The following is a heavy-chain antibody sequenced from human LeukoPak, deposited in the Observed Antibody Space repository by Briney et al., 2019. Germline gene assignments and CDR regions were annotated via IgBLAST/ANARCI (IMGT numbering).Heavy chain of an antibody. CDR1: EFPFSIYA. V-gene: IGHV3-23*01. Sequence: GGSLRLSCEVSEFPFSIYAMAWVRQAPGQGLEWVSAIDSSGSDTYYTDSVKGRFTISRDNSKNTVYLQMNSLRVEDTAVYYCADYRKPQGLDYWGQGTLVTVSS. J-gene: IGHJ4*02. CDR2: IDSSGSDT. D-gene: IGHD1-14*01. CDR3: ADYRKPQGLDY.